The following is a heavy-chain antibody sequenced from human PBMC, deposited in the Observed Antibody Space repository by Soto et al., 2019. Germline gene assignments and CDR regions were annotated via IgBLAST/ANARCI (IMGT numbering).Heavy chain of an antibody. J-gene: IGHJ4*02. V-gene: IGHV3-30*18. Sequence: QVQLVESGGGVVQPGRSLRLSCALSGFTFSDYGMHWVRQAPGKGLEWVAVMSYAGTYKYYADSVKGRFTISRDLSGNTLFLQMNSLRLEDTAVYFCAKEMYPRTVLDSSSPWGDYWGQGTLVTVSS. D-gene: IGHD6-6*01. CDR2: MSYAGTYK. CDR1: GFTFSDYG. CDR3: AKEMYPRTVLDSSSPWGDY.